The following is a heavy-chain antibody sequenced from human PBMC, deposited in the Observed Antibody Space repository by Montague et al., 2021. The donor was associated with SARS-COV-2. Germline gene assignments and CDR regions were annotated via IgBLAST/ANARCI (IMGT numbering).Heavy chain of an antibody. Sequence: SETLSLTCTVSGGSVSSGGYYWSWIRQPPGKGLEWIGYIYYSGSTNYNPSLKSRVTISLDTSKNQFSLKLTSVTAADTAVYYCARVSLAAAATRSDYWGQGTPVTVPS. CDR3: ARVSLAAAATRSDY. J-gene: IGHJ4*02. V-gene: IGHV4-61*08. CDR1: GGSVSSGGYY. D-gene: IGHD6-13*01. CDR2: IYYSGST.